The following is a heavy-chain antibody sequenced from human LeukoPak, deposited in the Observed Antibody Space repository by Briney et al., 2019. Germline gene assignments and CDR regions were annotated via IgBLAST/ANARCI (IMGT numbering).Heavy chain of an antibody. J-gene: IGHJ4*02. D-gene: IGHD6-13*01. CDR2: INPNSGGT. CDR1: GYTFTGYY. CDR3: ARDLKSAAGTGY. Sequence: ASVKVSSKASGYTFTGYYMHWVRQAPGQGLEWMGRINPNSGGTNYAQKFQGRVTMTRDTSISTAYMELSRLRSDDTAVYYCARDLKSAAGTGYWGQGTLVTVSS. V-gene: IGHV1-2*06.